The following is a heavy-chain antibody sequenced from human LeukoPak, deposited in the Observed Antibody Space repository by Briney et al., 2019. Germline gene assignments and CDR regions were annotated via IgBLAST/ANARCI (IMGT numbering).Heavy chain of an antibody. V-gene: IGHV4-34*01. D-gene: IGHD2-8*01. CDR3: AREGYCTNGVCYDDY. CDR2: INHSGST. Sequence: SETLSLTCAVYGGSFSGYYWSWIRQPPGKGLEWIGEINHSGSTNYNPSLKSRVTISVDTSKNQFSLKLSSVTAADTAVYYCAREGYCTNGVCYDDYWGQGTLVTVSS. CDR1: GGSFSGYY. J-gene: IGHJ4*02.